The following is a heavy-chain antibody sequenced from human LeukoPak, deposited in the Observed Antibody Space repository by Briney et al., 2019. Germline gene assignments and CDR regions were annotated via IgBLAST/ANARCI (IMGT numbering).Heavy chain of an antibody. CDR3: ARDQDDY. Sequence: GGSLRLSCAASGFTVSRSYMSWVRQAPGKGLEWVSVIYSSGRTYHADSVKGRFTISRDNSKNTVYLQLNGMRAEDTAVYYCARDQDDYCGEGALVTVS. CDR2: IYSSGRT. V-gene: IGHV3-66*01. J-gene: IGHJ4*02. CDR1: GFTVSRSY.